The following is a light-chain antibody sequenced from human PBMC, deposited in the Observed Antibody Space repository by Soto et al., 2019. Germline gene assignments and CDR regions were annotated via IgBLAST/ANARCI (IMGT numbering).Light chain of an antibody. CDR1: QSVSSSY. J-gene: IGKJ5*01. CDR3: QQYSNWPPIT. V-gene: IGKV3-15*01. CDR2: DTS. Sequence: EIVLTQSPGTLSLSPVERATLSCRASQSVSSSYLAWYQQKPGQAPRLLIYDTSTRATGIPARFSGSGSGTEFTLTISSLQSEDFAVYYCQQYSNWPPITFGQGTRPEIK.